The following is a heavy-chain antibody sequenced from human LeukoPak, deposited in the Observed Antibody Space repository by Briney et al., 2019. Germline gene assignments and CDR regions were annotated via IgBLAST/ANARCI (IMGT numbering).Heavy chain of an antibody. CDR1: GFTFSSYG. J-gene: IGHJ4*02. CDR2: INSDGSST. V-gene: IGHV3-74*01. Sequence: GRSLRLSCAASGFTFSSYGMHWVRQAPGKGLVWVSRINSDGSSTSYADSVKGRFTISRDNAKNTLYLQMNSLRAEDTAVYYCTRGDSYGYVYWGQGTLVTVSS. D-gene: IGHD5-18*01. CDR3: TRGDSYGYVY.